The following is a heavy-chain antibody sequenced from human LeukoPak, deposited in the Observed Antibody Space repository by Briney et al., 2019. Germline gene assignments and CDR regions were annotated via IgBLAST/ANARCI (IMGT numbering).Heavy chain of an antibody. CDR3: ARGRYFDWKVDY. V-gene: IGHV3-21*01. J-gene: IGHJ4*02. Sequence: GGSLRLSCAASGFTFSSYSMNWVRQAPGKGLEWVSSINSSSIFIYYADSVKGRFTISRDNAKNSLYLQMNSLRAEDTAVYYCARGRYFDWKVDYWGQGTLVTVSS. CDR1: GFTFSSYS. CDR2: INSSSIFI. D-gene: IGHD3-9*01.